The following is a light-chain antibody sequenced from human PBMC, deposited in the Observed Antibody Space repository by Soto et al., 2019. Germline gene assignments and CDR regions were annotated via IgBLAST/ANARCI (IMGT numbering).Light chain of an antibody. CDR3: QQCAGSSTWT. CDR1: QSVGSKC. J-gene: IGKJ1*01. V-gene: IGKV3-20*01. Sequence: ETVLTQSPGTLSLSPGERATLSCRASQSVGSKCLAWYQQKPGQAPRLLIYGTSSRSTGIPDRFSGSGSGTDFTLTISRLEPEDFAVYFCQQCAGSSTWTFGQGTKVEAK. CDR2: GTS.